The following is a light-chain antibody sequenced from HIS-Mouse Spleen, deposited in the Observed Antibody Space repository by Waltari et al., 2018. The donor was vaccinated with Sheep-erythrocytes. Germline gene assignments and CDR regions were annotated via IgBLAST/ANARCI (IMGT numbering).Light chain of an antibody. V-gene: IGKV1-39*01. CDR3: QQSYSTPPRT. CDR2: AAS. J-gene: IGKJ4*01. Sequence: DIQMTQSPSSLSASVGDRVTITCRASQSFSSYLIWYQQKPGKAPKLLIYAASSLLSRVPSKFSGSGSGTDFTITISSLQPEDFATYYCQQSYSTPPRTFGGGTKVEIK. CDR1: QSFSSY.